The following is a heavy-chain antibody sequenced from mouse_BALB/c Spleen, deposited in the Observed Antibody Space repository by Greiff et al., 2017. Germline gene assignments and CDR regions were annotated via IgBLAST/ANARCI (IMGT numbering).Heavy chain of an antibody. CDR2: IDPETGGT. J-gene: IGHJ4*01. CDR1: GYTFTDYE. CDR3: TRQLGLQGYYAMDY. V-gene: IGHV1-15*01. D-gene: IGHD3-1*01. Sequence: QVQLQQSGAELVRPGASVTLSCKASGYTFTDYEMHWVKQTPVHGLEWIGAIDPETGGTAYNQKFKGKATLTADKSSSTAYMELRSLTSEDSAVYYCTRQLGLQGYYAMDYWGQGTSVTVSS.